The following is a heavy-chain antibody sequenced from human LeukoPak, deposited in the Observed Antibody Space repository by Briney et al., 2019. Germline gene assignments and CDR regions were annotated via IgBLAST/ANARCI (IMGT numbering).Heavy chain of an antibody. J-gene: IGHJ6*04. V-gene: IGHV1-18*04. CDR2: ISAHNGNT. CDR3: ARFSSSSGSYYNVYYHYGMDV. Sequence: GASVKVSCKASGYTFTSYGISWVRQAPGQGLEWMGWISAHNGNTNYAQKLQGRVTMTTDTSTSTAYMELRSLRSDDTAVYYCARFSSSSGSYYNVYYHYGMDVWGKGTTVTVSS. CDR1: GYTFTSYG. D-gene: IGHD3-10*01.